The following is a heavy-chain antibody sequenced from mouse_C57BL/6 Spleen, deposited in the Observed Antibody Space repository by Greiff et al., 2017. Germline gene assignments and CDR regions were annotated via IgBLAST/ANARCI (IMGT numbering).Heavy chain of an antibody. J-gene: IGHJ4*01. V-gene: IGHV1-22*01. CDR3: ARRGRYRGDARDY. CDR1: GYTFTDYN. D-gene: IGHD1-1*01. Sequence: VQLQQSGPELVKPGASVKMSCKASGYTFTDYNMHWVKQSHGKSLEWIGYINPNNGGTSYNQKFKGKATLTVNKSSSTAYMELRSLTSEDSAVYYCARRGRYRGDARDYWGQGTSVTVSS. CDR2: INPNNGGT.